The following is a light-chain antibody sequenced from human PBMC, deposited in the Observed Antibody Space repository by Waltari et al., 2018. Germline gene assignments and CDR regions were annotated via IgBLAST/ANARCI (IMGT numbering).Light chain of an antibody. CDR3: HVWHPHVDPGV. CDR1: NIGTYS. V-gene: IGLV3-21*04. J-gene: IGLJ1*01. CDR2: YDR. Sequence: SYVVTQPPSVSVAPGETATITCGGDNIGTYSVHWYQQKAGQAPVLVIFYDRDLPSGIPDRFSGPNSGNTATLTISRVEAGDEARYYCHVWHPHVDPGVFGTGTEVTVL.